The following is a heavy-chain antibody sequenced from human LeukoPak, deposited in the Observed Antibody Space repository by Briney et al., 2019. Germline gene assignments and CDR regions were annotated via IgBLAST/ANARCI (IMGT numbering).Heavy chain of an antibody. Sequence: GGSLRLSCAASGFTFSSYAMHWVRQAPGKGLEWVAVISYDGSNKYCADSVKGRFTISRDNSKNTLYLQMDSLRAEDTAVYYCANRDSHGGYMDVWGKGTTVTVSS. D-gene: IGHD5-18*01. CDR3: ANRDSHGGYMDV. CDR2: ISYDGSNK. V-gene: IGHV3-30-3*01. CDR1: GFTFSSYA. J-gene: IGHJ6*04.